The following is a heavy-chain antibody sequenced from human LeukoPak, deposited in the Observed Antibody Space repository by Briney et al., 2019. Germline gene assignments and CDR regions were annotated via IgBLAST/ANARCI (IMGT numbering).Heavy chain of an antibody. CDR3: AKDMGRGSYGYLEGLDY. Sequence: GGSLRLSCAASGFTFDDYAMHWVRQAPGKGLEWVSLISWDGGSTYYADSVKGRFTISRDNSKNSLYLQMNSLRAEDTALYYCAKDMGRGSYGYLEGLDYWGQGTLVTVSS. CDR2: ISWDGGST. CDR1: GFTFDDYA. D-gene: IGHD5-18*01. J-gene: IGHJ4*02. V-gene: IGHV3-43D*03.